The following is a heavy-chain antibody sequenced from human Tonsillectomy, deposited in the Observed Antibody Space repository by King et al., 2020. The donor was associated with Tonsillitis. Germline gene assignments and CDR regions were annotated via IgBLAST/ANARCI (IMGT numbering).Heavy chain of an antibody. D-gene: IGHD1-7*01. J-gene: IGHJ3*01. V-gene: IGHV3-66*01. CDR1: GFSVNNNY. CDR2: IYSGGHT. CDR3: ATRRELLRAFDL. Sequence: VQLVESGGGLVQPGGSLRLSCAASGFSVNNNYMTWVRQAPWKGLEWVSSIYSGGHTYYVESVKGRFTISKDKSNNTVYLQMIGLRAEDTAVYYCATRRELLRAFDLWGQGTMVTVSS.